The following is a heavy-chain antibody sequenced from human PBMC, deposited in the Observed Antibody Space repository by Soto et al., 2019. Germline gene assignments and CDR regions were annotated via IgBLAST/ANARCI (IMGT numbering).Heavy chain of an antibody. CDR2: ISGSGGST. CDR1: GFTFSSYA. V-gene: IGHV3-23*01. Sequence: EVQLLEFGGGLVQPGGSLRLSCAASGFTFSSYAMSWVRQAPGKGLEWVLSISGSGGSTYYADSVKGRFTISRDNSKNTLYLQMNSLRAEDTAVYYCAKGYTSSTKSYFDYWGQGTLVIVSS. CDR3: AKGYTSSTKSYFDY. J-gene: IGHJ4*02. D-gene: IGHD6-13*01.